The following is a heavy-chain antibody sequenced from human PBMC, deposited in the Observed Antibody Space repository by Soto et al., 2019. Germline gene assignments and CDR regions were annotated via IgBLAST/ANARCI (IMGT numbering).Heavy chain of an antibody. V-gene: IGHV4-59*01. CDR3: ARARSGVWSGYYSYYYYGMDV. CDR2: IYYSGST. Sequence: PPETLSLTCTVPGGSISSYYWSWIRRPPGKGLEWIGYIYYSGSTNYNPSLKSRVTISVDTSKNQFSLKLSSVTAADTAVYYCARARSGVWSGYYSYYYYGMDVWGQGTTVTVSS. D-gene: IGHD3-3*01. CDR1: GGSISSYY. J-gene: IGHJ6*02.